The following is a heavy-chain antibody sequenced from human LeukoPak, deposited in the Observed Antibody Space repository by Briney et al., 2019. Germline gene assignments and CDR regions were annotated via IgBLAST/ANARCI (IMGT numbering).Heavy chain of an antibody. CDR3: AKSLRALKQSEIDY. CDR2: IYTSGST. Sequence: SETLSLTCTVSGGSISSYYWSWIRQPAGKGLEWIGRIYTSGSTNYNLSLKSRVTMSVDNSKNTLYLQMNSLRAEDTAVYYCAKSLRALKQSEIDYWGQGTLVTVSS. V-gene: IGHV4-4*07. CDR1: GGSISSYY. J-gene: IGHJ4*02. D-gene: IGHD3-10*01.